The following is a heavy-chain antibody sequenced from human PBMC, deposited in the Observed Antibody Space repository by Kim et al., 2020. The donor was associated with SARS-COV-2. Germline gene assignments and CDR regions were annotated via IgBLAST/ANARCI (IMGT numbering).Heavy chain of an antibody. V-gene: IGHV1-69*13. Sequence: SVKVSCKASGGTFSSYAISWVRQAPGQGLEWMGGIIPIFGTANYAQKFQGRVTITADESTSTAYMELSSLRSEDTAVYYCARGTEVGATFNWFDPWGQGTLVTVSS. CDR3: ARGTEVGATFNWFDP. CDR2: IIPIFGTA. CDR1: GGTFSSYA. J-gene: IGHJ5*02. D-gene: IGHD1-26*01.